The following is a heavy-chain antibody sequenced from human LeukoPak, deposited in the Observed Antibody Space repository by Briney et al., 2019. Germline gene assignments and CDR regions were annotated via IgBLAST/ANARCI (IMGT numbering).Heavy chain of an antibody. CDR3: ARADSTFDY. Sequence: ASVKVSCKASGYTFTSYYMHWVRQAPGQGLEWMGIITPTGGSTSYAQKFQGRDTMTRDTSTSTVYMELSSLRSEDTALYYCARADSTFDYWGQGTLVTVSS. CDR2: ITPTGGST. CDR1: GYTFTSYY. J-gene: IGHJ4*02. V-gene: IGHV1-46*01. D-gene: IGHD6-13*01.